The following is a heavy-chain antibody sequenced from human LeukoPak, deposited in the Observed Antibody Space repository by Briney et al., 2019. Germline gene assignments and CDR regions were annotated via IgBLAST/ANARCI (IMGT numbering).Heavy chain of an antibody. Sequence: GRSLRLSCAASGFTFSSYGMPWVRQAPGKGLECVAVIWYDGSNKYYADSVKGRFTISRDNSKNTLYLQMNSLRAEDTAVYYCARDLRGISQFDPWGQGTLVTVSS. D-gene: IGHD3-16*01. CDR1: GFTFSSYG. CDR2: IWYDGSNK. CDR3: ARDLRGISQFDP. J-gene: IGHJ5*02. V-gene: IGHV3-33*01.